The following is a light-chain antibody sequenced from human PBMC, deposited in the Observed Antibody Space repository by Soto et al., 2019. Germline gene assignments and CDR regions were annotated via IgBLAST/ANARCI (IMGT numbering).Light chain of an antibody. CDR1: QSVSSN. V-gene: IGKV3-15*01. Sequence: EIVMTQSPDTLSVSPGESATLSCRASQSVSSNLAWYQQKPGQAPRLLIYGASTRATGFPARFSGSGSGTEFTLTISSLQSEDFAVYYCHHYNSWPYTFGQGTKVDIK. J-gene: IGKJ2*01. CDR2: GAS. CDR3: HHYNSWPYT.